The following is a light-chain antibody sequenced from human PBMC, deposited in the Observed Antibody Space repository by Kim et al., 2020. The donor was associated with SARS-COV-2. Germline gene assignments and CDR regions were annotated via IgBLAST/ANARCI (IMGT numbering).Light chain of an antibody. CDR1: SSDVGGYYD. V-gene: IGLV2-8*01. Sequence: GQSGTIASTRTSSDVGGYYDVSWYQQHPGEAPKLMIYEVGKRPAGVPDRFSGSKSGNTASLTVSGLQAEDEADYYCSSYASNIAWVFGGGTQLTVL. J-gene: IGLJ3*02. CDR2: EVG. CDR3: SSYASNIAWV.